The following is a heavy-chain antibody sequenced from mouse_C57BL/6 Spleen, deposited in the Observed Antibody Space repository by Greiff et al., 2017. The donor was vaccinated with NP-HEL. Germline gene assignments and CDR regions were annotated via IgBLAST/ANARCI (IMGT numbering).Heavy chain of an antibody. CDR2: IWSGGST. D-gene: IGHD2-4*01. CDR3: ARSLYDYDPLFAY. V-gene: IGHV2-2*01. CDR1: GFSLTSYG. J-gene: IGHJ3*01. Sequence: VQLKESGPGLVQPSQSLSITCTVSGFSLTSYGVHWVRQSPGKGLEWLGVIWSGGSTDYNAAFISRLSISKDNSKSQVFFKMNSLQADDTAIYYCARSLYDYDPLFAYWGQGTLVTVSA.